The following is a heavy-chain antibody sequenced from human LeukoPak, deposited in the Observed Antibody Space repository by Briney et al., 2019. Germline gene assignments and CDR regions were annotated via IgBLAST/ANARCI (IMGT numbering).Heavy chain of an antibody. Sequence: PGGSLRLSCAASGFTFSSYWMHWVRQAPGKGLVWVSRINSDGSSTSYADSVKGRFTISRDNAKNTLYLQMNSLRAEDTAVYYCARDNPPYYYDSSGYSNEYNWFDPRGQGTLVTVSS. CDR3: ARDNPPYYYDSSGYSNEYNWFDP. J-gene: IGHJ5*02. V-gene: IGHV3-74*01. CDR2: INSDGSST. CDR1: GFTFSSYW. D-gene: IGHD3-22*01.